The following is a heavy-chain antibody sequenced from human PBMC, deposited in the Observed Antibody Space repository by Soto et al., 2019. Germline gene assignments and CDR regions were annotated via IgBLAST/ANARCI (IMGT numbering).Heavy chain of an antibody. Sequence: ASVKVSCKASGYTFTSYYMHWVRQAPGQGLEWMGITNPSGGSTSHAQKFQGRVTMTRGTSTSTVYMELSSLRSEDTAVYYCARERGRGMITLGGVPGYWGQGTLVTVSS. J-gene: IGHJ4*02. CDR2: TNPSGGST. D-gene: IGHD3-16*01. CDR1: GYTFTSYY. V-gene: IGHV1-46*03. CDR3: ARERGRGMITLGGVPGY.